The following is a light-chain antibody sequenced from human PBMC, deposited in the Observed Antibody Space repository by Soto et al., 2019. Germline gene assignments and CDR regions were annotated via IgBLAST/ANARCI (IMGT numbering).Light chain of an antibody. CDR3: QQYGSSPYT. CDR1: QSVSSSY. J-gene: IGKJ2*01. V-gene: IGKV3-20*01. CDR2: VAS. Sequence: EIVLTQSPGTLSLSPGERATLSCRASQSVSSSYLAWYQQKPGQAPRLLIYVASSRATGIPDRFSGSGSGTDFTLTISRLEPEDFAVYYCQQYGSSPYTFGQGTKQEIK.